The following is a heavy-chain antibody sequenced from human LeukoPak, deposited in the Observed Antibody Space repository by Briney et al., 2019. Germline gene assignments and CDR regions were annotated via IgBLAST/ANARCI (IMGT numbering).Heavy chain of an antibody. V-gene: IGHV1-18*01. CDR2: ISAYNGNA. CDR3: ARDRKLQLAPALGY. Sequence: ASVKVSCKASGYTFASYGISWVRQAPGQGLEWMGWISAYNGNANYAQKLQGRDTMTTDTSTSTAYMELRSLRSDDTAVYYCARDRKLQLAPALGYWGQGTLVTVSS. J-gene: IGHJ4*02. D-gene: IGHD6-13*01. CDR1: GYTFASYG.